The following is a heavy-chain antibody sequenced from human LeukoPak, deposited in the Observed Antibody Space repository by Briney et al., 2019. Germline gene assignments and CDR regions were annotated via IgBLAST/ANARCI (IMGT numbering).Heavy chain of an antibody. J-gene: IGHJ3*02. Sequence: MSSETLSLTCTVSGGSISTYYWSWIRQSPGKGLEWIGYIYYSGSTNYNPSLKSRVTISLDTSKPQFSLKPSSVTAADTAVYYCARPMVRGSPDAFDIWGQGTMVTVSS. D-gene: IGHD3-10*01. CDR3: ARPMVRGSPDAFDI. CDR2: IYYSGST. CDR1: GGSISTYY. V-gene: IGHV4-59*08.